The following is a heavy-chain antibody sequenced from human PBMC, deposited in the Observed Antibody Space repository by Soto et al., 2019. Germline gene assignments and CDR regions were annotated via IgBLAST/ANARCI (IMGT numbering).Heavy chain of an antibody. CDR2: MNPNSGNT. Sequence: ASVKVSCKASGYTFTSYDINWVRQATGQGLEWMGWMNPNSGNTGYAQKFQGRVTMTRNTSISTAYMELSSLRSEDTAVYYCARGGSRIFGLVITQWCDPWGQGTMGTVSA. V-gene: IGHV1-8*01. CDR1: GYTFTSYD. D-gene: IGHD3-3*02. CDR3: ARGGSRIFGLVITQWCDP. J-gene: IGHJ5*02.